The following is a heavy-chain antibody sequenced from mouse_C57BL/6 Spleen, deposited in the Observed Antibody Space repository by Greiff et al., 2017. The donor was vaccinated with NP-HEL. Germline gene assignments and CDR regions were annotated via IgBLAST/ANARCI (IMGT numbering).Heavy chain of an antibody. CDR3: ARDAPLWD. CDR2: IYPGDGDT. V-gene: IGHV1-82*01. J-gene: IGHJ2*01. Sequence: VQLQQSGPELVKPGASVKISCKASGYAFSSSWMNWVKQRPGKGLEWIGRIYPGDGDTNYNGKFKGKATLTADKSSSTAYMQLSSLTSEDSAVYCCARDAPLWDWGQGTTLTVSS. CDR1: GYAFSSSW. D-gene: IGHD6-2*01.